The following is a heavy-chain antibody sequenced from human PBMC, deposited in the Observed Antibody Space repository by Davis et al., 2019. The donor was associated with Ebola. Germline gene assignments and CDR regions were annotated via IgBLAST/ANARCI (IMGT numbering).Heavy chain of an antibody. V-gene: IGHV4-39*01. J-gene: IGHJ3*02. Sequence: MPSETLSLTCTVSGGSISSSSYFWGWIRQPPGKGLEWIGSINYSGSTYYNPSLRSRVTISVATSKSQFSLKLSSVTAADTAVYYCARHRVSGAMIVLSDAFDIWGQGTMVTVSS. CDR1: GGSISSSSYF. CDR3: ARHRVSGAMIVLSDAFDI. CDR2: INYSGST. D-gene: IGHD3-22*01.